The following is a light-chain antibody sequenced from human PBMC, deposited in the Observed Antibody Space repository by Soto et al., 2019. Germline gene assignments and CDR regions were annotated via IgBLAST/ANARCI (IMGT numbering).Light chain of an antibody. CDR2: DAS. V-gene: IGKV1-5*01. CDR1: QSISSW. Sequence: DIPMTQSPSTLSASVGDRVTITCRASQSISSWLAWYQQKPGKAPKLLIFDASSLESGVPSTFSGSGSGTEFTLTISSLQPDDFATYYGQQYNSYPLTFGGGTKVEIK. J-gene: IGKJ4*01. CDR3: QQYNSYPLT.